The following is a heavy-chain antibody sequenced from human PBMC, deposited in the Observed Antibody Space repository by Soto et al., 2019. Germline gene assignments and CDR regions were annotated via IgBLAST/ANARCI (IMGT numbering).Heavy chain of an antibody. V-gene: IGHV1-2*02. CDR3: ASAAVTGTAGLDF. CDR1: GYTFSGFY. Sequence: ASVKVSCKASGYTFSGFYMHWVRQAPGQGLEWMGWINPNSGGTKSAEKFQGRVTMTRDTSISTAYMEQSRLTSDDTAVYYCASAAVTGTAGLDFWGEGIQVTDS. J-gene: IGHJ4*02. CDR2: INPNSGGT. D-gene: IGHD6-13*01.